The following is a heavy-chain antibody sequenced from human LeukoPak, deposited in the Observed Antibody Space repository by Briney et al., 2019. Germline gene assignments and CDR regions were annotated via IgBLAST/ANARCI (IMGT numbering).Heavy chain of an antibody. J-gene: IGHJ6*03. Sequence: PSETLSLTCTVSGSSIGTYYWSWVRQSPGTGLEWIGYIYVTGTRYNPYLQSRVTISVDRSRNQFFLKMTSVTAADTAVYYCARHIGGGIEDMDVWGRGTKVTVSS. V-gene: IGHV4-59*08. CDR3: ARHIGGGIEDMDV. CDR2: IYVTGT. D-gene: IGHD3-16*02. CDR1: GSSIGTYY.